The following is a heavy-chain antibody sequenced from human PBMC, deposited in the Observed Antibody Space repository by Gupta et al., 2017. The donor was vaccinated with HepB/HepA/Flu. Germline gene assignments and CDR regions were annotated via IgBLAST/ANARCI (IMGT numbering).Heavy chain of an antibody. CDR2: ITISGHTT. CDR1: GFTFSSNA. V-gene: IGHV3-23*01. J-gene: IGHJ4*02. CDR3: ANEIRPNDY. Sequence: EVQLLESGGGLVQPGGSLRLSCAASGFTFSSNAMSWVRQAPGKGLEWVSSITISGHTTYYADSVKGRFTIYRDNSKNTVFLQMNSLRVEDTAVYFCANEIRPNDYWGQGTLVTVSS.